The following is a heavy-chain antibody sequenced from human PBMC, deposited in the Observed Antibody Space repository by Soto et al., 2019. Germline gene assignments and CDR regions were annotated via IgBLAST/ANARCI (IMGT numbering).Heavy chain of an antibody. Sequence: QLQLQESGPGLVKPSEALSLTCAVSGDSISRDNYYWDWIRQPPGKGLEWIGSVYYSGSTYYNPCLKSRVTISVDTSKSHFSLTLSSVTAADTAVYYCARRYDYDSPWDYWGQGTLVTVSS. D-gene: IGHD3-22*01. CDR1: GDSISRDNYY. V-gene: IGHV4-39*02. CDR3: ARRYDYDSPWDY. J-gene: IGHJ4*02. CDR2: VYYSGST.